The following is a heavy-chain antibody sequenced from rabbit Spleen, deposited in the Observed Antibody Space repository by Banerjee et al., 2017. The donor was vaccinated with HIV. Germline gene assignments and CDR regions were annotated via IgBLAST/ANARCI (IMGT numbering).Heavy chain of an antibody. CDR3: ARDAGTSFSTYGMDL. CDR2: AYAGSSGGT. D-gene: IGHD8-1*01. Sequence: QSLVESGGDLVKPGASLTLTCTASGFSFIIDYDMRLVRLAPGKGLEWVACAYAGSSGGTHSATWAKGRFTISKTSSTTVTLQMTSLTAADTATYFCARDAGTSFSTYGMDLWRPGTLVTVS. J-gene: IGHJ6*01. V-gene: IGHV1S40*01. CDR1: GFSFIIDYD.